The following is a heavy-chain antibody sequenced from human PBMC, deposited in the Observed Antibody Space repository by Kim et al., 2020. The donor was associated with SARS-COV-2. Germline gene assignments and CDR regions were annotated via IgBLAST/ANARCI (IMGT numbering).Heavy chain of an antibody. Sequence: GGSLRLSCVASGFTFSNYGMHWVRQAPGKGLEWVAIVSYEGRNTFYAGSVKGRFTISRDNSKNTLYLQMNSLRTEDTALYYCVKEAAFTTIVVDYYFDYWGEGTLATVSS. D-gene: IGHD3-22*01. CDR3: VKEAAFTTIVVDYYFDY. CDR1: GFTFSNYG. J-gene: IGHJ4*02. V-gene: IGHV3-30*18. CDR2: VSYEGRNT.